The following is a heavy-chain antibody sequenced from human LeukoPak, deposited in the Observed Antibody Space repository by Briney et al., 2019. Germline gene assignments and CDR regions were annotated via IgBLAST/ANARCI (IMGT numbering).Heavy chain of an antibody. D-gene: IGHD2-21*02. J-gene: IGHJ6*02. CDR1: GYTFIGYY. Sequence: GASVKVSCKASGYTFIGYYMHWVRQAPGQGLEWMGRINPNSGGTNYAQKFQGRVTMTRDTSISTAYMELSRLRPDDTAVYYCARGVVYCGGDCYSIYYYGMDVWGQGTTVTVSS. CDR2: INPNSGGT. CDR3: ARGVVYCGGDCYSIYYYGMDV. V-gene: IGHV1-2*06.